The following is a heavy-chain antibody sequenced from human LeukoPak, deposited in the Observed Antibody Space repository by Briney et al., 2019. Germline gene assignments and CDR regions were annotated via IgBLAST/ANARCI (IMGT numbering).Heavy chain of an antibody. V-gene: IGHV3-21*01. CDR1: GFTFSSYS. CDR3: ARDDILTGYDY. CDR2: ISSSSSYI. Sequence: RGSLRLSCAASGFTFSSYSMNWVRQAPGKGLEWVSSISSSSSYIYYADSVKGRFTISRDNAKNSLYLQMNSLRAEDTAVYYCARDDILTGYDYWGQGTLVTVSS. D-gene: IGHD3-9*01. J-gene: IGHJ4*02.